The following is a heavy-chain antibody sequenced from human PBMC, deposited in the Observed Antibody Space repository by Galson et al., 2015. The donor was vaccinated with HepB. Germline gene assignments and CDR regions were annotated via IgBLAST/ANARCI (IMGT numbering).Heavy chain of an antibody. CDR3: ATFDPAH. V-gene: IGHV1-24*01. D-gene: IGHD3-9*01. J-gene: IGHJ4*02. Sequence: SVKVSCKVSGYTLTELYMFWVRQAPGKGLEWMGSFDPEDGETIYAQQFQGRVTMTEDTSTDTAYMELSSLRSEDTAVYYCATFDPAHWGQGSLVTVSS. CDR2: FDPEDGET. CDR1: GYTLTELY.